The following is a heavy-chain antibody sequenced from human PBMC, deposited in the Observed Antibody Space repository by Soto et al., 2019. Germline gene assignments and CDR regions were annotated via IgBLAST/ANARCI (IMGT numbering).Heavy chain of an antibody. J-gene: IGHJ4*02. D-gene: IGHD3-16*01. V-gene: IGHV3-21*01. CDR3: ARGSGGKFDY. CDR2: ISSSSSYI. CDR1: GFTFSSYS. Sequence: GESLRLSCAASGFTFSSYSMNWVRQAPGKGLEWVSSISSSSSYIYYADSVKGRFTISRDNAKNSLYLQMNSLRAEDTAVYYCARGSGGKFDYWGQGTLVTVSS.